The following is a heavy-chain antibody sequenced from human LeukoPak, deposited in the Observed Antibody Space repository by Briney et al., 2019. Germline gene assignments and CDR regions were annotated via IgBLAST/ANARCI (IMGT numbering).Heavy chain of an antibody. CDR1: GFTFSSYS. V-gene: IGHV3-23*01. CDR2: ICGGGGST. CDR3: AKSAEVYYCDSSGGFDS. Sequence: PGGSLTLSCAASGFTFSSYSMICLRQSPGEALECVSAICGGGGSTYYADFVKGRFTISRDNSKNTLYLQMTSLRAEDTAVYYCAKSAEVYYCDSSGGFDSWGQGTLVTVSS. J-gene: IGHJ4*02. D-gene: IGHD3-22*01.